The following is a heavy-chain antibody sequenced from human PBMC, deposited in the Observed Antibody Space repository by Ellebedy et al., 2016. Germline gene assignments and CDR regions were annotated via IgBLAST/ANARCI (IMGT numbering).Heavy chain of an antibody. J-gene: IGHJ3*01. CDR3: AGTSYDFWSGYYSGAFDV. D-gene: IGHD3-3*01. V-gene: IGHV4-34*01. Sequence: SETLSLXXAVYGGSFSDYYWSWIRQPPGKGLEWIGEINHSGSTYYNPSLKSRLTMSVDTSKNQFSLKLSSVTAADTAVYHCAGTSYDFWSGYYSGAFDVWGQGTMVSVSS. CDR1: GGSFSDYY. CDR2: INHSGST.